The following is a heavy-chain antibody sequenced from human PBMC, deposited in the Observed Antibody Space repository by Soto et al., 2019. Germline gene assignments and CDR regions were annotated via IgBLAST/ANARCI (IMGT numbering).Heavy chain of an antibody. CDR3: ARSVVMGYFDY. CDR2: ITDNGGST. V-gene: IGHV3-23*01. D-gene: IGHD3-22*01. Sequence: GGSLRLSCAASGFTFSRDGMSWVRQAPGKGLEWVSLITDNGGSTYYADSVKGRFTISRDNTKNTLFLQMNSLRAEDTAVYYCARSVVMGYFDYWGQGTLVTVSS. J-gene: IGHJ4*02. CDR1: GFTFSRDG.